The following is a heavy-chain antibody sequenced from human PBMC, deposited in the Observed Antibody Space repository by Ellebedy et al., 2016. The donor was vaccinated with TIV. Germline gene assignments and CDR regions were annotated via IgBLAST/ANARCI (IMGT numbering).Heavy chain of an antibody. J-gene: IGHJ5*02. CDR1: GFTFTSSA. CDR2: IVVGSGNT. V-gene: IGHV1-58*02. D-gene: IGHD5-18*01. Sequence: SVKVSXXASGFTFTSSAMQWVRQARGQRLEWIGWIVVGSGNTNYAQKFQERVTITRGMSTSTAYMGLSSLRSEDTAVYYCAADTTTGYHRFDPWGQGTLVTVSS. CDR3: AADTTTGYHRFDP.